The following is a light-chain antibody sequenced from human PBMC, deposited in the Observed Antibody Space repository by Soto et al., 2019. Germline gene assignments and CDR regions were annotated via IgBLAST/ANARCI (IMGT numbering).Light chain of an antibody. J-gene: IGKJ4*01. CDR2: PSS. CDR3: QQYYHWGFS. CDR1: QNVDTK. V-gene: IGKV3D-15*01. Sequence: VMTQSPAKLSVSPGEGVTLFCRASQNVDTKLAWYQMKPGQAPRLLIYPSSHRAAGIPGTCSGRGSGTQFSITISSVQSEDSAGYYCQQYYHWGFSFGGGTKVEI.